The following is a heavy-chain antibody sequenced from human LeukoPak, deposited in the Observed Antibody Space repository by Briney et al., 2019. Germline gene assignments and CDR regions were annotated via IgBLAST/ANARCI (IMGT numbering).Heavy chain of an antibody. Sequence: VGSLRLSCSDSGFTFSRYTIDWFRQAPGKGLEYVSAISSNGGSTYYADSVKGRFTISRDNSKNTLYLRLNSLRVEDTAVYYCAGGTQWVGHSGAFDIGGEKRTVTVPS. J-gene: IGHJ3*02. CDR1: GFTFSRYT. V-gene: IGHV3-64*04. CDR3: AGGTQWVGHSGAFDI. D-gene: IGHD6-19*01. CDR2: ISSNGGST.